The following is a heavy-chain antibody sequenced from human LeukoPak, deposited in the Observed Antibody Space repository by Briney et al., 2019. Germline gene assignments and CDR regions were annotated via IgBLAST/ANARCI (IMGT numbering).Heavy chain of an antibody. D-gene: IGHD5-24*01. Sequence: ASVNVSCKASVYTFTSYYMHWVRQAPGQGLEWMGIINPSGGSTSYAQKFQGRVTMTRDTSTSTVYMELSSLRSEDTAVYYCARDRREMATTDAFDIWGQGTMVTVSS. V-gene: IGHV1-46*01. CDR3: ARDRREMATTDAFDI. J-gene: IGHJ3*02. CDR1: VYTFTSYY. CDR2: INPSGGST.